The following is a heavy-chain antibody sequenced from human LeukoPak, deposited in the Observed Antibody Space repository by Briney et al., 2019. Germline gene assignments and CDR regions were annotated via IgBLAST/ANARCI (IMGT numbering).Heavy chain of an antibody. D-gene: IGHD3-22*01. CDR3: ASADYDSSGYGAFDI. CDR1: GFTFSSYS. CDR2: ISSSSSYI. V-gene: IGHV3-21*01. J-gene: IGHJ3*02. Sequence: PGGSLRLSCAASGFTFSSYSMNWVRQAPGKGLEWVSSISSSSSYINYADSVKGRFTISRDNAKNSLYLQMNSLRAEDTAVYYCASADYDSSGYGAFDIWGQGTMVTVSS.